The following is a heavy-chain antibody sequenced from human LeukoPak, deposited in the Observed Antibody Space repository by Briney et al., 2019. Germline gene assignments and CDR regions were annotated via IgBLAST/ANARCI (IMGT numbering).Heavy chain of an antibody. D-gene: IGHD1-26*01. J-gene: IGHJ3*02. V-gene: IGHV1-18*01. CDR1: GYTFTSYG. CDR2: ISAYNGNT. Sequence: ASVKVSCKASGYTFTSYGISWVRLAPGQGLEWMGWISAYNGNTNYAQKLQGRVTMTTDTSTSTAYMELRSLRSDDTAVYSCARSGVLTPINDAFDIWGQGTMVTVSS. CDR3: ARSGVLTPINDAFDI.